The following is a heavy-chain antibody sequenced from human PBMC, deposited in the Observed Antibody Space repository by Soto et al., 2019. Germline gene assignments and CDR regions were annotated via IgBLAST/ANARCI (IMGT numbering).Heavy chain of an antibody. D-gene: IGHD6-13*01. CDR3: ARGARGIAATGYYYYYGMDV. CDR1: GGSFSGYY. V-gene: IGHV4-34*01. Sequence: KTSETLSLTCAVYGGSFSGYYWSWIRQPPGKGLEWIGEINHSGSTSYNPSLKSRVTISVDTSKNQFSLKLSSVTAADTAVYYCARGARGIAATGYYYYYGMDVWGQGTTVTVSS. J-gene: IGHJ6*02. CDR2: INHSGST.